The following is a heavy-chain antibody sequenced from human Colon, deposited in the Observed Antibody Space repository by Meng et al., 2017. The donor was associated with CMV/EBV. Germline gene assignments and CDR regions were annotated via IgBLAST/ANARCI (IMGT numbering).Heavy chain of an antibody. CDR3: ARDAVVGPTSRSGIGYFDQ. V-gene: IGHV3-30*01. D-gene: IGHD1-26*01. Sequence: GESLKISCAASGFSISPYAMQWVRQAPGKGLERVAVISFDASNKRYADSVKGRFAISRDNSKDTLYLEMNSLRTEDTAVYYCARDAVVGPTSRSGIGYFDQWGQGTLVTVSS. CDR2: ISFDASNK. CDR1: GFSISPYA. J-gene: IGHJ4*02.